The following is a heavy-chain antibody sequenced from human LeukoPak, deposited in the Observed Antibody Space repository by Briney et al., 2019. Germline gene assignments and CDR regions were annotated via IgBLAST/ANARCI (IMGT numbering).Heavy chain of an antibody. D-gene: IGHD3-10*01. CDR1: GFTFSSYG. Sequence: PGGSLRLSCAASGFTFSSYGMHWVRQAPGKGLEWVAVISYDGSNKYYADSVKGRFTISRDNSKNTLYLQMNSLRAEDTAVYYCAKGEFGGGYYYYGMDVWGKWTTVTVSS. J-gene: IGHJ6*04. CDR2: ISYDGSNK. V-gene: IGHV3-30*18. CDR3: AKGEFGGGYYYYGMDV.